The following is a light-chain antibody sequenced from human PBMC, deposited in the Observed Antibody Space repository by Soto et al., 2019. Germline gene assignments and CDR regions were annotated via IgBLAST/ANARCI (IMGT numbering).Light chain of an antibody. V-gene: IGKV2-28*01. J-gene: IGKJ4*01. CDR3: MQALQTL. CDR2: LGS. CDR1: QSLLHSNGYNY. Sequence: DIVMTQSPLSLPVTPGEPASISCRSSQSLLHSNGYNYLVWYLQKPGQSPQLLIYLGSNRASGVPDRFSGSGSGTDFTLKISRVEADDVGVYYCMQALQTLFGGGTKVEIK.